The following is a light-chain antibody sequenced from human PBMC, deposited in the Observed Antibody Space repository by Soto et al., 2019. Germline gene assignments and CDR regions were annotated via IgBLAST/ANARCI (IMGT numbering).Light chain of an antibody. Sequence: QSALTQPASVSGSPGQSITISCTGTNNDIGTYPYVSWYQQHPGTAPKLIIYEVDNRPSGISDRFSGSKSGNTASLTISGLQAEDESDYYCSSFATSGTNVIFGGGTKLTVL. CDR2: EVD. CDR3: SSFATSGTNVI. J-gene: IGLJ2*01. CDR1: NNDIGTYPY. V-gene: IGLV2-14*01.